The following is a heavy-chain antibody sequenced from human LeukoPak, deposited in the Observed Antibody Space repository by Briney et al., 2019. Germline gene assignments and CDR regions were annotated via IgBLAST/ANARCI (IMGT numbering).Heavy chain of an antibody. CDR1: GFTFDDYA. V-gene: IGHV3-9*01. CDR2: ISWNSGSI. CDR3: ARDLDGSGSYYAYYFDY. D-gene: IGHD3-10*01. J-gene: IGHJ4*02. Sequence: GGSLRLSCAASGFTFDDYAMHWVRQAPGKGLEWVSGISWNSGSIGYADSVKGRFTISRDNAKNSLYLQMNSLRAEDTAVYYCARDLDGSGSYYAYYFDYWGQGTLVTVSS.